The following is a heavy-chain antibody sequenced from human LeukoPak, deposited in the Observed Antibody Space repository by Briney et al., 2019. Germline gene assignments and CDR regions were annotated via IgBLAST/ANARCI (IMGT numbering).Heavy chain of an antibody. CDR2: ISFEGSNK. Sequence: GGSLRLSCVASGFTFSNYAMHWVREAPGKGLEWMAAISFEGSNKYYADSVKGRFTISRDNSKNTLYMQMNSLRAEDTAVYYCAKISAEYYDSSGYLRHWGQGTLVTVSS. CDR1: GFTFSNYA. J-gene: IGHJ1*01. CDR3: AKISAEYYDSSGYLRH. V-gene: IGHV3-30*04. D-gene: IGHD3-22*01.